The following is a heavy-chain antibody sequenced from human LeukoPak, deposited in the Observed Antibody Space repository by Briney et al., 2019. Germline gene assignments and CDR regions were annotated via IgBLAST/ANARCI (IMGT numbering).Heavy chain of an antibody. V-gene: IGHV3-23*01. CDR1: GFTFSSYA. CDR3: AKGFSSTTPRGYFDY. Sequence: GGSLRHSCAAPGFTFSSYAMSWVRQAPGKGLEWVSAISGSGGSTYYADPVKGRFTISRDNSKNTLYLQMNSLRAEDTAVYYCAKGFSSTTPRGYFDYWGQGTLVTVSS. CDR2: ISGSGGST. D-gene: IGHD2-2*01. J-gene: IGHJ4*02.